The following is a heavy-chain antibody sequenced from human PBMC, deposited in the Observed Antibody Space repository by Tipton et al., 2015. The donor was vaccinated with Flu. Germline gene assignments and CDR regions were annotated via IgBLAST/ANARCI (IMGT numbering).Heavy chain of an antibody. Sequence: TLSLTCTVSGSSISSYYWSWIRQPPGKGLEWIGYIYYSGSTNYNPSLKSRVTISVDTSKNQFSLKLSSVTAADTAVYYCARGGGRQQLDPWYYYGMDVWGQGTTVTVSS. CDR2: IYYSGST. J-gene: IGHJ6*02. CDR1: GSSISSYY. V-gene: IGHV4-59*01. D-gene: IGHD6-13*01. CDR3: ARGGGRQQLDPWYYYGMDV.